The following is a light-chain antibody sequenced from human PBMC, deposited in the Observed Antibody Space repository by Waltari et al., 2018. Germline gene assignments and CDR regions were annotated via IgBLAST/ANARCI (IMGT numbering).Light chain of an antibody. CDR1: SSDVGGYNY. V-gene: IGLV2-8*01. CDR2: EVS. J-gene: IGLJ1*01. Sequence: QSALTQPPSASGSPGPSVTISCTGTSSDVGGYNYVSWSQQHPGKAPKLMIYEVSKRPSGVPDRFSGSKSGNTASLTVSGLQAEDEADYYCSSYAGSNNPYVFGTGTKVTVL. CDR3: SSYAGSNNPYV.